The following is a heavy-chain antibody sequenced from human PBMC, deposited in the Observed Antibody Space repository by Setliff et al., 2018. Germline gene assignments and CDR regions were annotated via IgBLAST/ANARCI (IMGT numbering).Heavy chain of an antibody. CDR2: VYYSGTA. V-gene: IGHV4-59*12. Sequence: LETLSLTCTVSDGSLSTYYWSWIRQPPGKGLEFIGYVYYSGTANYSPSLRSRLTISVDTSKNQFSLKLSSVTAADTAVYYCARGGTFRYFDYWGQGTPVTVSS. J-gene: IGHJ4*02. D-gene: IGHD5-12*01. CDR1: DGSLSTYY. CDR3: ARGGTFRYFDY.